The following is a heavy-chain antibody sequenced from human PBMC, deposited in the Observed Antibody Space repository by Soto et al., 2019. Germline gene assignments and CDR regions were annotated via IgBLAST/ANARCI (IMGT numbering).Heavy chain of an antibody. CDR2: ISAYNGNT. CDR3: ARVRGIGYCSSTSCSFPTRFDP. Sequence: QVQLVQSGAEVKKPGASVKVSCKASGYTFTSYGISWVRQAPGQGLEWMGWISAYNGNTNYAQKLQGRVTMTTDTSTSTAYMELRSLRSDDTAMYYCARVRGIGYCSSTSCSFPTRFDPWGQGTLVTVSS. CDR1: GYTFTSYG. J-gene: IGHJ5*02. D-gene: IGHD2-2*01. V-gene: IGHV1-18*01.